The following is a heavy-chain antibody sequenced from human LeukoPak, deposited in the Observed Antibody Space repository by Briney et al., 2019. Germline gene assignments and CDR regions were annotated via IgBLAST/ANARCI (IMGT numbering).Heavy chain of an antibody. CDR2: IRSKAYGGTT. CDR1: GFTFSSYW. D-gene: IGHD2-2*01. CDR3: TREGVVPALDAFDI. V-gene: IGHV3-49*04. J-gene: IGHJ3*02. Sequence: PGGSLRLSCAVSGFTFSSYWMSWVRQAPGKGLEWVGFIRSKAYGGTTEYAASVKGRFTISRDDSKSIAYLQMNSLKTEDTAVYYCTREGVVPALDAFDIWGQGTMVTVSS.